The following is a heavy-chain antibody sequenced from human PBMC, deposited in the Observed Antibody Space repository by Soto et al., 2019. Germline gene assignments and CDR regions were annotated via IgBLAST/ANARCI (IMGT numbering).Heavy chain of an antibody. J-gene: IGHJ4*02. D-gene: IGHD5-12*01. CDR2: IWNDGSSR. CDR1: QFTFSNYG. Sequence: VQLVESGGGVVQPGRSLRLSCEASQFTFSNYGMHWVRQAPGKGLEWVAVIWNDGSSRYYADSVKGRFTSSRDNSKNTLFLQMNNLRAEDTAVYYCARPDIVAAIGGALDCWGQGTLVTVSS. CDR3: ARPDIVAAIGGALDC. V-gene: IGHV3-33*01.